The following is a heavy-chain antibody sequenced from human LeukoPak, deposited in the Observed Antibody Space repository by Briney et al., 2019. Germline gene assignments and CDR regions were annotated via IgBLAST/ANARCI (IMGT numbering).Heavy chain of an antibody. V-gene: IGHV1-46*01. Sequence: ASVKVSCKASGYTFTSYYMHWVRQAPGQGLEWMGIINPSGGSTSYAQKLQGRVTMTTDTSTSTAYMELRSLRSDDTAVYYCARVCSRYYDYVWGSYPFDYWGQGTLVTVSS. D-gene: IGHD3-16*02. J-gene: IGHJ4*02. CDR2: INPSGGST. CDR3: ARVCSRYYDYVWGSYPFDY. CDR1: GYTFTSYY.